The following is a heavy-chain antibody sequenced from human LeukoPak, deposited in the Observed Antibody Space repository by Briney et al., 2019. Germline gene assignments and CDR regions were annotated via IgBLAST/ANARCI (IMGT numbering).Heavy chain of an antibody. CDR2: ISSSSSYI. V-gene: IGHV3-21*01. CDR3: ARAHNWRVRSSGGFFDY. D-gene: IGHD6-25*01. Sequence: GGTLRLSCAASGFTFSSYSMNWVRQAPGKGLEWVLSISSSSSYIYYADSVKGRFPISRDNAKHSLYLQTNSLRAEHTAVYYWARAHNWRVRSSGGFFDYWDQGTLVTVS. J-gene: IGHJ4*02. CDR1: GFTFSSYS.